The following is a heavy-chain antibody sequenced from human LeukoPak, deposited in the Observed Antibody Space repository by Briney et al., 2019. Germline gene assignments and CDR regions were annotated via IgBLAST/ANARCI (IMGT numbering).Heavy chain of an antibody. J-gene: IGHJ4*02. D-gene: IGHD4-23*01. CDR2: IIPIFDTA. CDR1: GYTFSDYD. Sequence: GASVKVSCKASGYTFSDYDITWVRQASGQGLEWMGGIIPIFDTANYAQKFQGRVTMTEDTSTDTAYMELSSLRSEDTAVYYCTTGEWELLTLDYWGQGTLVTVSS. CDR3: TTGEWELLTLDY. V-gene: IGHV1-69*06.